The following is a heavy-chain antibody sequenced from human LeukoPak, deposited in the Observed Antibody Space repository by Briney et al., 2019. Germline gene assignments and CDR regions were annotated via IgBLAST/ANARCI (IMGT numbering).Heavy chain of an antibody. J-gene: IGHJ6*02. V-gene: IGHV1-18*01. Sequence: GASVKVSCKASGYTFNTYGISWVRQAPGQGLEWMGWISAYNGNTNYAQKLQGRVTMTTDTSTSTAYMELRSLRSDDTAVYYCARDPPAAGMTYYYYGMDVWGQGTTVTVSS. D-gene: IGHD6-13*01. CDR3: ARDPPAAGMTYYYYGMDV. CDR1: GYTFNTYG. CDR2: ISAYNGNT.